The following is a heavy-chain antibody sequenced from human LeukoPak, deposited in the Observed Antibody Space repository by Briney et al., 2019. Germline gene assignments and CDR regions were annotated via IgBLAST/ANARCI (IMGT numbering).Heavy chain of an antibody. J-gene: IGHJ4*02. CDR2: IKNDGSST. Sequence: PGGSLRLSCAASGFTFNNYWMCWVGQAPGKGGGGVSCIKNDGSSTFYADAVKGRFTIYRDNEKNTLYLQIDSLRAEDTGLFYCANMFDLPFWGQGTLVTVSS. D-gene: IGHD3/OR15-3a*01. V-gene: IGHV3-74*01. CDR1: GFTFNNYW. CDR3: ANMFDLPF.